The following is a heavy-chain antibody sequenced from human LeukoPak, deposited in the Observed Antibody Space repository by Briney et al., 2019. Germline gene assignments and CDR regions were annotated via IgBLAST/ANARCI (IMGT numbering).Heavy chain of an antibody. V-gene: IGHV3-21*01. Sequence: GGSLRLSCEASGFTFSAYAMTWVRQAPGKGLEWVSSISSSSSYIYYADSVKGRFTISRDNAKNSLYLQMNSLRAEDTAVYYCARASSSWLFDYWGQGTLVTVSS. J-gene: IGHJ4*02. D-gene: IGHD6-13*01. CDR1: GFTFSAYA. CDR2: ISSSSSYI. CDR3: ARASSSWLFDY.